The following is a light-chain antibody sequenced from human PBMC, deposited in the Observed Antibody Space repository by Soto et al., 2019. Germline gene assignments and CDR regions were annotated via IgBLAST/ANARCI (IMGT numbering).Light chain of an antibody. V-gene: IGLV7-43*01. CDR3: LLHFGPSGV. J-gene: IGLJ3*02. CDR2: STT. CDR1: TGAVTSARY. Sequence: QAVVTQEPSLTASPGGTVTLTCASNTGAVTSARYANWFHQRPGQAPRALIHSTTDGHPWTPARFSASLLGGKAALTVSRVQPEDEGDFYCLLHFGPSGVFGGGTKLTVL.